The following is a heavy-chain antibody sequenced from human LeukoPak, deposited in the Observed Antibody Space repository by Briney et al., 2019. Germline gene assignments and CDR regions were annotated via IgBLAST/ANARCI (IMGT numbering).Heavy chain of an antibody. CDR3: ARVLGHWYYDSSSPTSRAFDI. J-gene: IGHJ3*02. V-gene: IGHV1-2*02. CDR2: INPNSGGT. Sequence: ASVKVSCKASGYTFTGYYMHRVRQAPGQGLEWMGWINPNSGGTNYAQKFQGRVTMTRDTSISTAYMELSRLRSDDTAVYYCARVLGHWYYDSSSPTSRAFDIWGQGTMVTVSS. CDR1: GYTFTGYY. D-gene: IGHD3-22*01.